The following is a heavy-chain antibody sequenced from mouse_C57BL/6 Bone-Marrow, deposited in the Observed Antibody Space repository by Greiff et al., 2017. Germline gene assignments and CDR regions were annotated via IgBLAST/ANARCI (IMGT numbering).Heavy chain of an antibody. J-gene: IGHJ1*03. CDR2: ISSGSSTI. CDR3: SITTVPYWYFDV. V-gene: IGHV5-17*01. Sequence: EVKLVESGGGLVKPGGSLKLSCAASGFTFSDYGMHWVRQAPEKGLEWVAYISSGSSTIYYADTVKGRFTISSDNAKNTLFLRMTSLRSEDTAMYYCSITTVPYWYFDVWGTGTTVTVSS. D-gene: IGHD1-1*01. CDR1: GFTFSDYG.